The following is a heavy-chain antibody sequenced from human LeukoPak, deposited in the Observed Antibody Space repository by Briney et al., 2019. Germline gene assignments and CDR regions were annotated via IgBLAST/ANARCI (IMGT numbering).Heavy chain of an antibody. CDR2: MNPNSGNT. J-gene: IGHJ3*02. CDR1: GYTFTSYD. CDR3: ARSLLTYYYDISAFDI. Sequence: ASVKVSCKASGYTFTSYDINWVRQATGQGLEWMGWMNPNSGNTGYAQKFQGRVTMTRNTSISTAYMELSSLRSEDTAVYYCARSLLTYYYDISAFDIWAKGQWSPSLQ. V-gene: IGHV1-8*01. D-gene: IGHD3-22*01.